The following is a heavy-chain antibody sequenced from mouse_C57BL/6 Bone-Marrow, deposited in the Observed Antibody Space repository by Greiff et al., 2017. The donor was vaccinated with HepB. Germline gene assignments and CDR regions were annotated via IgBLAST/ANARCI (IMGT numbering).Heavy chain of an antibody. CDR3: ARGGFSMDY. CDR1: GYAFSSSW. J-gene: IGHJ4*01. D-gene: IGHD3-2*02. Sequence: QVQLQQSGPELVKPGASVKISCKASGYAFSSSWMNWVKQRPGKGLEWIGRIYPGDGDTNYNGKFKGKATLTADKSSSTAYMQVSSLTSEDSAVYFCARGGFSMDYWGQGTSVTVSS. CDR2: IYPGDGDT. V-gene: IGHV1-82*01.